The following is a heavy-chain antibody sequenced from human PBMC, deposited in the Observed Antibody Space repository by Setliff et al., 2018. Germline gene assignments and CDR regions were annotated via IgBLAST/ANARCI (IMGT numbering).Heavy chain of an antibody. CDR1: GYTFNNYA. V-gene: IGHV1-18*01. CDR3: ARVRPCGADCSTGVGGPFDFDF. J-gene: IGHJ4*02. CDR2: ISPYSGES. Sequence: ASVKVSCKASGYTFNNYAINWVRQAPGQGLEWMGWISPYSGESNYAQKFQDRLTVTADTSTKTTYMELRSLTSDDTAVYYCARVRPCGADCSTGVGGPFDFDFWGQGTLVTVSS. D-gene: IGHD2-21*02.